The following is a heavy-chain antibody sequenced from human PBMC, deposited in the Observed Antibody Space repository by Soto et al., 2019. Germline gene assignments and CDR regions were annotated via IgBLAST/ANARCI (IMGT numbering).Heavy chain of an antibody. D-gene: IGHD3-9*01. J-gene: IGHJ4*02. CDR1: GYTFTSYY. Sequence: QVQLVQSGAEVKKPGASVKVSCKASGYTFTSYYMHWVRQAPGQGLEWMGIINPSGGSTSYAQKFQGRVTMTRDTSTSTVYMELSSLRSEDTAVYYCARGPHFVLRYFDHTSLRKNYYFDYWGQGTLVTVSS. CDR3: ARGPHFVLRYFDHTSLRKNYYFDY. CDR2: INPSGGST. V-gene: IGHV1-46*03.